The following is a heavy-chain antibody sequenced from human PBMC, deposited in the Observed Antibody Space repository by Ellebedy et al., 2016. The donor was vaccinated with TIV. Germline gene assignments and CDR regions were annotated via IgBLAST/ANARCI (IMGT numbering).Heavy chain of an antibody. D-gene: IGHD4-17*01. Sequence: GESLKISCATSGFTFDNFAMRWFRQPPGKGLEWVSAITGSGDRTFYADSVKGRFTVSRDNSKNTLYLQMNSLRAEDTAVYYCAKVYGDYYYGMDVWGQGTTVTVSS. J-gene: IGHJ6*02. CDR2: ITGSGDRT. CDR1: GFTFDNFA. CDR3: AKVYGDYYYGMDV. V-gene: IGHV3-23*01.